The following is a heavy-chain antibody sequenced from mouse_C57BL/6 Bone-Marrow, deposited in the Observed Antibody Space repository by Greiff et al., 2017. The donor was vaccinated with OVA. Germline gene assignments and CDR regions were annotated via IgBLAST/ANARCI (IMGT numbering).Heavy chain of an antibody. CDR1: GFTFSSYG. V-gene: IGHV5-6*01. D-gene: IGHD1-1*01. Sequence: EVHLVESGGDLVKPGGSLKLSCAASGFTFSSYGMSWVRQTPDKRLEWVATISSGGSYTYYPDSVKGRFTISRDNAKNTLYLQMSSLKSEDTAMYYCASPYYGSRSSWFAYWGQGTLVTVSA. J-gene: IGHJ3*01. CDR3: ASPYYGSRSSWFAY. CDR2: ISSGGSYT.